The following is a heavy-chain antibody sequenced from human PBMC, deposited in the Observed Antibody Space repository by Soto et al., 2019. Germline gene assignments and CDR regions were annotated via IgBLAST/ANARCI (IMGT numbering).Heavy chain of an antibody. D-gene: IGHD6-13*01. CDR2: INHSGST. CDR3: ARRGRTHRDSSEVGNWFDP. CDR1: GGSFSGYY. J-gene: IGHJ5*02. V-gene: IGHV4-34*01. Sequence: SETLSLTCAVYGGSFSGYYWSWIRQPPGKGLEWIGEINHSGSTNYNPSLKSRVTISVDTSKNQFSLKLSSVTAADTAVYYCARRGRTHRDSSEVGNWFDPWGQGTLVT.